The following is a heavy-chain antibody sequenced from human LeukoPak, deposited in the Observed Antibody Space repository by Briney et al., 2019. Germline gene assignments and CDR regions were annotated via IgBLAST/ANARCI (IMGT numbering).Heavy chain of an antibody. CDR1: GGSISSGGYS. J-gene: IGHJ3*02. CDR2: IYHSGST. D-gene: IGHD3-22*01. CDR3: ARGRMYYYDSSGYALNAFDI. V-gene: IGHV4-30-2*01. Sequence: SETLSLTCAVSGGSISSGGYSWSWIRQPPGQGLEWIGYIYHSGSTYYNPSLKSRVTISVDRSKNQFSLKLSSVTAADTAVYYCARGRMYYYDSSGYALNAFDIWGQGTMVTVSS.